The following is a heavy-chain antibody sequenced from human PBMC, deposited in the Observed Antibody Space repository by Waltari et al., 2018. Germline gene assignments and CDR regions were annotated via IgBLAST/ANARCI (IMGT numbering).Heavy chain of an antibody. J-gene: IGHJ4*02. CDR3: AKDRSYGHSLAN. CDR1: GFDVSSSY. D-gene: IGHD4-17*01. V-gene: IGHV3-53*01. Sequence: EVQLVESGGGLLQRGGSLRLSCAGSGFDVSSSYMNWFRQAPGKGREWGSGIHSGGNTYYADSVKGRFTISRDNSKNTLYLQMNSLRAEDTAVYYCAKDRSYGHSLANWGQGTLVTVSS. CDR2: IHSGGNT.